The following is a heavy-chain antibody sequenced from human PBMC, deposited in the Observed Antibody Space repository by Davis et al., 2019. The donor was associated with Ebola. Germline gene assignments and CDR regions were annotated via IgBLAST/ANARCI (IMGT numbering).Heavy chain of an antibody. Sequence: GESLKISCAASGFTFSSYAMSWVRQAPGKGLEWVSAISGSGGSTYYADSVKGRFTISRDNSKNTLYVQMNSLRAEDTAVYYCAKDEGSWYSSYNWFDPWGQGTLVTVSS. CDR3: AKDEGSWYSSYNWFDP. J-gene: IGHJ5*02. D-gene: IGHD6-13*01. CDR2: ISGSGGST. V-gene: IGHV3-23*01. CDR1: GFTFSSYA.